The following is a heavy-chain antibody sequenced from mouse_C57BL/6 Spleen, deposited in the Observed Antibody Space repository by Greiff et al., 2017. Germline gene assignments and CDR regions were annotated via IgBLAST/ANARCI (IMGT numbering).Heavy chain of an antibody. V-gene: IGHV1-42*01. CDR3: ARKREYYDYVWFAD. Sequence: VQLQQSGPELVKPGASVKISCKASGYSFTGYYMNWVKQSPERSLEWIGKINPSTGGTTYNQKFKAKATLTVDKSSSTAYMQLKSLTSEDSAVYFCARKREYYDYVWFADWGQGTLVTVSA. D-gene: IGHD2-4*01. CDR2: INPSTGGT. J-gene: IGHJ3*01. CDR1: GYSFTGYY.